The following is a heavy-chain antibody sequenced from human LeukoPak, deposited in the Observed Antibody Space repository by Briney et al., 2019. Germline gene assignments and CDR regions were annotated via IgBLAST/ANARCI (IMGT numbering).Heavy chain of an antibody. J-gene: IGHJ4*02. D-gene: IGHD3-22*01. Sequence: KPGGSPRLSCAASGFTFSSYGMSWVRQPPGKGLEWIGEVNHSGSTNYNPSLKSRVTISVDTSKNQFSLKLSSVTAADTAVYYCARLGNYYDTDPLDYWGQGTLVTVSS. CDR2: VNHSGST. CDR3: ARLGNYYDTDPLDY. V-gene: IGHV4-34*01. CDR1: GFTFSSYG.